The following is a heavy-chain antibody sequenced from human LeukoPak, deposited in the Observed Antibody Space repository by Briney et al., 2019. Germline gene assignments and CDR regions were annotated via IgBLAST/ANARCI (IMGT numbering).Heavy chain of an antibody. CDR1: GYTFTSYG. D-gene: IGHD3-3*01. J-gene: IGHJ5*02. V-gene: IGHV1-18*01. CDR2: ISAYNGNT. Sequence: ASVTVSCKASGYTFTSYGISWVRQAPGQGLEWMGWISAYNGNTNYAQKLQGRVTMTTDTSTSTAYMELRSLRSDDTAVYYCARDLEAGVGFWSGYYSSNWFDRWGQGTLVTVSS. CDR3: ARDLEAGVGFWSGYYSSNWFDR.